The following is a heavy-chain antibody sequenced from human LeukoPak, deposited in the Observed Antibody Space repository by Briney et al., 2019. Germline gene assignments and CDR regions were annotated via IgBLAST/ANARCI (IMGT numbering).Heavy chain of an antibody. D-gene: IGHD3-10*01. CDR2: ISYDGSNK. V-gene: IGHV3-30-3*01. J-gene: IGHJ3*02. Sequence: GGSLRLSCAASGFTFSGYAMHWVRQAPGKGLEWVAVISYDGSNKYYADSVKGRFTISRDNSKNTLYLQMSSLRVEDTALYYCAKGSYGGSGSYYLYSFDMWGQGTMVTVSS. CDR1: GFTFSGYA. CDR3: AKGSYGGSGSYYLYSFDM.